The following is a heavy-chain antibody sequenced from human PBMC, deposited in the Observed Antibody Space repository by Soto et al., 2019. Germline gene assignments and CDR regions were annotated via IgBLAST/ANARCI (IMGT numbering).Heavy chain of an antibody. CDR1: GYTFTSYA. Sequence: ASVKVSCKASGYTFTSYAMHWVRQAPGQRLEWMGWINAGNGNKKYSQKFKGRVTITRDTSASTAYMELSSLTSEDTAVYFCARNSGYDNFDYWGQGTLVTVSS. J-gene: IGHJ4*02. V-gene: IGHV1-3*01. CDR2: INAGNGNK. D-gene: IGHD5-12*01. CDR3: ARNSGYDNFDY.